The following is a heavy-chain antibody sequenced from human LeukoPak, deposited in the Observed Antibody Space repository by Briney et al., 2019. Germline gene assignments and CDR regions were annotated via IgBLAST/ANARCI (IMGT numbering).Heavy chain of an antibody. D-gene: IGHD6-13*01. CDR3: AKDTWDWAAAGTSFDY. CDR1: GFTVSSNY. CDR2: IYTSGST. V-gene: IGHV3-53*01. J-gene: IGHJ4*02. Sequence: PGGSLRLSCAASGFTVSSNYISWVRQAPGKGLEWVSLIYTSGSTYYADSVKGRFTISRDNSKNTLYLQMNSLRAEDTAVYYCAKDTWDWAAAGTSFDYWGQGTLVTVSS.